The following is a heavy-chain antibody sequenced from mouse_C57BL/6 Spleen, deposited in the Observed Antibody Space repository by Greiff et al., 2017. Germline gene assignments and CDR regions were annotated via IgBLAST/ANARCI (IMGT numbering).Heavy chain of an antibody. V-gene: IGHV1-69*01. CDR3: ARTPHYSNYERYFDV. CDR1: GYTFTSYW. CDR2: IDPSDSYT. D-gene: IGHD2-5*01. J-gene: IGHJ1*03. Sequence: VQLQESGAELVMPGASVKLSCKASGYTFTSYWMHWVKQRPGQGLEWIGEIDPSDSYTNYNQKFKGKSTLTVDKSSSTAYMQLSSLTSEDSAVYYCARTPHYSNYERYFDVWGTGTTVTVSS.